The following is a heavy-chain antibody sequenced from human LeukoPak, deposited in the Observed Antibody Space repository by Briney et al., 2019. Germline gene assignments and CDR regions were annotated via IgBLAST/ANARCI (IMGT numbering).Heavy chain of an antibody. CDR3: ARLSVLSGSKD. D-gene: IGHD3-16*01. V-gene: IGHV3-48*03. CDR1: GLTFSSYE. CDR2: ISSSGSTI. Sequence: GGSLRLSCAASGLTFSSYEMNWVRQAPGKGLEWVSYISSSGSTIYYADSVKGRFTISRDNAKNSLYLQMNSLRAEDTAVYYCARLSVLSGSKDWGQGTLVTVSS. J-gene: IGHJ4*02.